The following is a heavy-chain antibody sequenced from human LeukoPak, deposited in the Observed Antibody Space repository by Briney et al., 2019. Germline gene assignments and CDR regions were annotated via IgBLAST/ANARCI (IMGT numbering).Heavy chain of an antibody. CDR3: ARDWRPYCSSTSCYGHFDY. CDR2: INTDGSST. D-gene: IGHD2-2*01. Sequence: GGSLRLSCAASGVTFSSYWLHWVRQAPGKGLVWVSRINTDGSSTSYADSVKGRFTISRDNAKNTLYLQMNSLRAEDTAVYYCARDWRPYCSSTSCYGHFDYWGQGTLVTVSS. V-gene: IGHV3-74*01. CDR1: GVTFSSYW. J-gene: IGHJ4*02.